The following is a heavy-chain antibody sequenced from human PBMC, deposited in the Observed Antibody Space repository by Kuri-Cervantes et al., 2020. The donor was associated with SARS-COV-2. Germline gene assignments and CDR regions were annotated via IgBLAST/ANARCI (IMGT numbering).Heavy chain of an antibody. CDR1: SGSISSGDYY. D-gene: IGHD3-22*01. CDR3: AREFRYYDSSGYYGHAFDI. Sequence: SETLSLTCTVSSGSISSGDYYWSWIRQHPVKGLEWIGYINYRGTTYNNPSLKSRLTISVDTSKNQFSLKLSSVTAADTAVYYCAREFRYYDSSGYYGHAFDIWGQGTMVTVSS. CDR2: INYRGTT. J-gene: IGHJ3*02. V-gene: IGHV4-31*03.